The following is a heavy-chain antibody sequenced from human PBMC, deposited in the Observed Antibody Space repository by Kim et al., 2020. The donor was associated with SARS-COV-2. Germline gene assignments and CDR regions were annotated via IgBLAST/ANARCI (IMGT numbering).Heavy chain of an antibody. J-gene: IGHJ4*02. CDR1: GFTFSGSA. CDR3: SSLITFGGVIVPGY. D-gene: IGHD3-16*02. CDR2: IRSKGNTYAT. V-gene: IGHV3-73*01. Sequence: GGSLRLSCAASGFTFSGSAMHWVRQASGKGLEWVGRIRSKGNTYATADAASMKGRITISRDDSKKTAYLQMNRLKTEDTAVYYCSSLITFGGVIVPGYWGQGTLVTVSS.